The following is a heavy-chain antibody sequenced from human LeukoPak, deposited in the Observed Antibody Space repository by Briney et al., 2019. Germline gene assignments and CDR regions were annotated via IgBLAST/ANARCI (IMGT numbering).Heavy chain of an antibody. D-gene: IGHD3-22*01. V-gene: IGHV4-4*07. J-gene: IGHJ4*02. CDR1: GDSVSTYS. CDR3: ARERIDYYDSSGYIDY. CDR2: VYSNGNT. Sequence: SETLSLTCTVFGDSVSTYSWSWIRQPAGEGLEWIGRVYSNGNTNYNPSLKSRVTLSTDRSKNQFSLKLSSVTAADTAVYYCARERIDYYDSSGYIDYWGQGTLVTVSS.